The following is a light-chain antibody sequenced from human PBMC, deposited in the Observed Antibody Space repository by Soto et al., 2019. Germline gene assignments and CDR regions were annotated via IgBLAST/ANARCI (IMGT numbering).Light chain of an antibody. Sequence: DIQMTQSPSTLSGSVGDRVTITCRASQTISSWLAWYQQKPGKAPKLLIYKASTFNSGVPSRFSGSGSGTEFTLTISSLQPDDFATYYCQHYNSYSEAFGQGTKVDI. J-gene: IGKJ1*01. CDR1: QTISSW. V-gene: IGKV1-5*03. CDR2: KAS. CDR3: QHYNSYSEA.